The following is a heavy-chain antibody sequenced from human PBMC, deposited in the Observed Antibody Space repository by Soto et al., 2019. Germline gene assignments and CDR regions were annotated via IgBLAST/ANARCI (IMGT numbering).Heavy chain of an antibody. CDR1: GFTFSSYG. CDR3: ARGELWPYYYYYGMDV. J-gene: IGHJ6*02. Sequence: VGSLRLSCAASGFTFSSYGMHWVRQAPGKGLEWVAVIWYDGSNKYYADSVKGRFTISRDNSKNTLYLQMNSLRAEDTAVYYCARGELWPYYYYYGMDVWGQGTTVTVSS. V-gene: IGHV3-33*01. CDR2: IWYDGSNK. D-gene: IGHD5-18*01.